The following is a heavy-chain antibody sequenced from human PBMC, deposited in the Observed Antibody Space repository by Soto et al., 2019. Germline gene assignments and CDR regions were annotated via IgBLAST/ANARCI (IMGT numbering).Heavy chain of an antibody. CDR3: ACSLL. Sequence: EVQMVESGGGLVQPGGSLRLSCGASGFTFSTYWMYWVRQAPGKGLEWVANIKGAGSEKNYVDSVKGRFTISRDNAKNSLYLQLNSLRVEDTAEYYCACSLLRGQGTLVTVSS. CDR1: GFTFSTYW. J-gene: IGHJ4*02. V-gene: IGHV3-7*01. CDR2: IKGAGSEK.